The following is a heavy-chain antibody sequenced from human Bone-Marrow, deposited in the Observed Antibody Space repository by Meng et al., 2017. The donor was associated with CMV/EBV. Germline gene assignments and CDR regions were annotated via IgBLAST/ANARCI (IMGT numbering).Heavy chain of an antibody. CDR2: IYSGGST. CDR3: ARGTIFEGYYYGMDV. CDR1: GFTVSRNY. D-gene: IGHD3-3*01. V-gene: IGHV3-53*01. J-gene: IGHJ6*02. Sequence: GGSLRLSCAASGFTVSRNYMSWVRQAPGKGLEWVSVIYSGGSTNYADSVKGRFTISRDNSKKTLYLKMNSLRAEDTAVYYCARGTIFEGYYYGMDVWGQGTTVTVSS.